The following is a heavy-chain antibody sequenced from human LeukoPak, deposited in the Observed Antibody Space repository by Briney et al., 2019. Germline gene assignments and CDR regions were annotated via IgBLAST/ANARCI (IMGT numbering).Heavy chain of an antibody. J-gene: IGHJ4*02. CDR1: GYTFTSYY. CDR2: INPSGGST. V-gene: IGHV1-46*01. Sequence: GPVKVSCKASGYTFTSYYMHWVRQAPGQGLEWMGIINPSGGSTSYAQKFQGRVTMTRDTSTSTVYMELSSLRSGDTAVYYCARVNSQEYFDYWGQGTLVTVSS. CDR3: ARVNSQEYFDY.